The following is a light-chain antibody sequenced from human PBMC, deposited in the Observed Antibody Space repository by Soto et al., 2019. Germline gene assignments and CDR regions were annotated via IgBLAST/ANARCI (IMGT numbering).Light chain of an antibody. CDR2: EGS. J-gene: IGLJ1*01. CDR3: CSYASRDTYV. Sequence: QSALTQPASVSGSPGQSITISCTGTSSDVGSYNLVSWYQQHPGKAPKLMIYEGSKRPSGVSNRFSGSKSGNTASLTISGLQAEDEADYYCCSYASRDTYVFGTGTKLIVL. V-gene: IGLV2-23*01. CDR1: SSDVGSYNL.